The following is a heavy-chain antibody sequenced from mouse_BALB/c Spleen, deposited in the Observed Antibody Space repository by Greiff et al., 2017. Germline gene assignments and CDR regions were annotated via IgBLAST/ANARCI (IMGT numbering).Heavy chain of an antibody. CDR3: ARNGYGGYYFDY. J-gene: IGHJ2*01. CDR2: ISYSGST. Sequence: EVQLQESGPGLVKPSQSLSLTCTVTGYSITSDYAWNWIRQFPGNKLEWMGYISYSGSTSYNPSLKSRISITRDTSKNQFFLQLNSVTTEDTATYYCARNGYGGYYFDYWGQGTTLTVSS. D-gene: IGHD2-2*01. V-gene: IGHV3-2*02. CDR1: GYSITSDYA.